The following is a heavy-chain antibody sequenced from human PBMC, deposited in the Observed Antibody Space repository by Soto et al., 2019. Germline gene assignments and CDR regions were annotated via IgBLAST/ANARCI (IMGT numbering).Heavy chain of an antibody. V-gene: IGHV4-61*05. CDR3: ARHNYGSGSTYFDY. Sequence: SETLSLTCTVSGGSISSSIYYWAWIRQPPGKGLEWIGYIYYGGTTSYNPSLKSRVTITLETSKSQFSLRLTSVTAADTAVYYCARHNYGSGSTYFDYWGQGTLVTVSS. D-gene: IGHD3-10*01. J-gene: IGHJ4*02. CDR1: GGSISSSIYY. CDR2: IYYGGTT.